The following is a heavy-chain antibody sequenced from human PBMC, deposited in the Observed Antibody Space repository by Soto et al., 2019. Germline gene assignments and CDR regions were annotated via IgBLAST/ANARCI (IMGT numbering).Heavy chain of an antibody. CDR3: SSKGGVQAGGLMYYFDY. V-gene: IGHV3-15*01. J-gene: IGHJ4*02. CDR1: GFTFSNAW. Sequence: GSLRLSCAASGFTFSNAWMSWVRQAPGKGLEWVGRIKSKTDGGPTDYAAPVKGRFTISSDDSKNTLYLQMNSLKTEDTAVYYCSSKGGVQAGGLMYYFDYWGQGTLVTVSS. CDR2: IKSKTDGGPT. D-gene: IGHD3-16*01.